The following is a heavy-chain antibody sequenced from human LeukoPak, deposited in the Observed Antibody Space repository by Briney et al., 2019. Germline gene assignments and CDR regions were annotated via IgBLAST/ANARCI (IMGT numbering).Heavy chain of an antibody. CDR2: IYTTGST. J-gene: IGHJ4*02. D-gene: IGHD2-2*01. V-gene: IGHV4-61*02. CDR3: ASSVVVPSAADY. Sequence: SETLSLTCTVSGGSISSGTYYWSWIRQPAGKGLEWIGRIYTTGSTNYNPSLKSRVTISVDTSKNQFSLKLSSVTAADTALYYCASSVVVPSAADYWGQGTLVTVSS. CDR1: GGSISSGTYY.